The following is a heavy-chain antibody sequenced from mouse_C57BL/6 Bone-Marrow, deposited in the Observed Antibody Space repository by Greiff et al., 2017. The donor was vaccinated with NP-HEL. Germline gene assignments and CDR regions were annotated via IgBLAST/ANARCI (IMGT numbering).Heavy chain of an antibody. J-gene: IGHJ2*01. CDR3: ARGESWGAFFDY. V-gene: IGHV1-82*01. CDR2: ISPGDGAT. CDR1: GYTFSTSW. D-gene: IGHD6-1*01. Sequence: VKVVESGPELVKPGASVKISCKASGYTFSTSWMNWMKQRPGKGLEWIGRISPGDGATPYSGNFEGKASLTADKSSNSAYMQLSSLTSEDSAVYFCARGESWGAFFDYWGQGTTLTVSS.